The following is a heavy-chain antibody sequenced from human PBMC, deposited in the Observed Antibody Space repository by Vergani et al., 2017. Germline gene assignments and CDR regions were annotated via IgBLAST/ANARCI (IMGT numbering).Heavy chain of an antibody. Sequence: EVQLVESGGGLVKPGGSLRLSCAASGFSFSSYSLNWVRQAPGKGLEWVSSISSSTSYIYYADSVKGRFTISRDNAKNSLYLQMNSLRAEDTAVYYCARLLYYYDSSGPLIDAFDIWGQGTMVTVSS. D-gene: IGHD3-22*01. J-gene: IGHJ3*02. CDR1: GFSFSSYS. CDR2: ISSSTSYI. CDR3: ARLLYYYDSSGPLIDAFDI. V-gene: IGHV3-21*01.